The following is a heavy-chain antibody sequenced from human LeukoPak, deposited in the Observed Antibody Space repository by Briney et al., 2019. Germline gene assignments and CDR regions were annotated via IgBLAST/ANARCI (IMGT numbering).Heavy chain of an antibody. J-gene: IGHJ6*02. D-gene: IGHD3-3*01. CDR3: ARSGYATIFGVVITNLDYYYYYGMDV. Sequence: PSETLSLTCAVYGGSFSGYYWSWIRQPPGKGLEWIGEINHSGSTNYNPSLKSRVTISVDMSKNQFSLKLSSVTAADTAVYYCARSGYATIFGVVITNLDYYYYYGMDVWGQGTTVTVSS. CDR2: INHSGST. CDR1: GGSFSGYY. V-gene: IGHV4-34*01.